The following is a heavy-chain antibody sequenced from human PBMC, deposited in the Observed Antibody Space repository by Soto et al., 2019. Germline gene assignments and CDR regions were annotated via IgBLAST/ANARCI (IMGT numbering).Heavy chain of an antibody. CDR2: ISSDGSGT. D-gene: IGHD6-13*01. CDR1: GFTFSSNW. Sequence: EVQLVESGGGLVQPGGSLRLSCAASGFTFSSNWMHWVRQVPGKGLLWVSRISSDGSGTNYADSVKGRFTISRDNAKNMLFLQMNSLRAEDTAVYYCARVWYRNTWAIDYWGQGTLVTVSS. J-gene: IGHJ4*02. V-gene: IGHV3-74*01. CDR3: ARVWYRNTWAIDY.